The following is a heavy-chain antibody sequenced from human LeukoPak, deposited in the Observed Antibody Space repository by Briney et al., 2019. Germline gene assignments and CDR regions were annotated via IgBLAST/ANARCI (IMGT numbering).Heavy chain of an antibody. J-gene: IGHJ4*02. CDR2: FYYSGST. CDR3: ARYYGSGSYDY. D-gene: IGHD3-10*01. V-gene: IGHV4-39*07. Sequence: SETLSLTCTVSGGSISSSSHYWGWIRQPPGKGLEWIGSFYYSGSTYYNPSLKSRVTISIDTSKNQFSLKLSSVTAADTAIYYCARYYGSGSYDYWGQGTLVTVSS. CDR1: GGSISSSSHY.